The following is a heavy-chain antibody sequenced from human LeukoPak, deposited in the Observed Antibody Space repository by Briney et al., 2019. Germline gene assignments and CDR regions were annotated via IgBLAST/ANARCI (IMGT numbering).Heavy chain of an antibody. CDR1: GFTFSSYS. Sequence: GGSLRLSCAASGFTFSSYSMNWVRQAPGKGLEWVSPISSSSSYIYYADSVKGRFTISRDNAKNSLYLQMNSLRAEDTAVYYCARVRIAVAGVFDYWGQGTLVTVSS. D-gene: IGHD6-19*01. J-gene: IGHJ4*02. CDR2: ISSSSSYI. V-gene: IGHV3-21*01. CDR3: ARVRIAVAGVFDY.